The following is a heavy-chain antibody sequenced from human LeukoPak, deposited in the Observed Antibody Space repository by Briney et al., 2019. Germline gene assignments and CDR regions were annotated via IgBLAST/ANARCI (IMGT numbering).Heavy chain of an antibody. CDR1: GFTFSSYS. V-gene: IGHV3-48*04. CDR2: ISSSSSTI. Sequence: GGSLRLSCAASGFTFSSYSMNWVRQAPGKGLEWVSYISSSSSTIYYADSVKGRFTISRDSAKNSLYLQMNSLRAEDTAVYYCARDLNYYGSAFDYWGQGTLVTVTS. J-gene: IGHJ4*02. D-gene: IGHD3-10*01. CDR3: ARDLNYYGSAFDY.